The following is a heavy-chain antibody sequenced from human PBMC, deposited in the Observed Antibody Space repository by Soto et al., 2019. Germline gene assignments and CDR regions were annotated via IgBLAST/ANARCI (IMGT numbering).Heavy chain of an antibody. CDR3: ARDSVRDYGDYTYDHYGMDV. Sequence: GGSLRLSCAASGFTFSAYWMHWVRRAPGKGLMWVSRIKSDGTTTNYADFVKGRFTISKDNAKGTLYLQMNNLRGEDTAVYYCARDSVRDYGDYTYDHYGMDVWGQGTTVTVSS. V-gene: IGHV3-74*01. CDR2: IKSDGTTT. D-gene: IGHD4-17*01. J-gene: IGHJ6*02. CDR1: GFTFSAYW.